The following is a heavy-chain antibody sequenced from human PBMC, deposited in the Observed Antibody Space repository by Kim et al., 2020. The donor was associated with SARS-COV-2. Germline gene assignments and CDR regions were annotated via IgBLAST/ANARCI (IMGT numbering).Heavy chain of an antibody. CDR1: GGSFSGYY. CDR3: ARGRTTYYYGSGSYVYFDY. J-gene: IGHJ4*02. D-gene: IGHD3-10*01. V-gene: IGHV4-34*01. CDR2: INHSGST. Sequence: SETLSLTCAVYGGSFSGYYWSWIRQPPGKGLEWIGEINHSGSTNYNPSLKSRVTISVDTSKNQFSLKLSSVTAADTAVYYCARGRTTYYYGSGSYVYFDYWGQGTLVTVSS.